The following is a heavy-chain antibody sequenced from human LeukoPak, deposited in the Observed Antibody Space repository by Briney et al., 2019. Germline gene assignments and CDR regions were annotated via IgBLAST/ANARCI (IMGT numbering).Heavy chain of an antibody. CDR3: ARDRPSGSYYGDY. J-gene: IGHJ4*02. D-gene: IGHD1-26*01. CDR1: GYTFTSYG. V-gene: IGHV1-18*01. CDR2: ISAYNGNT. Sequence: ASVTVSCKASGYTFTSYGISWVRQALGQGLEGMGWISAYNGNTNYAQKLQGRVTMPTDTSTSTAYMELRSLRSDDTAVYYRARDRPSGSYYGDYWDQGTLVTVSS.